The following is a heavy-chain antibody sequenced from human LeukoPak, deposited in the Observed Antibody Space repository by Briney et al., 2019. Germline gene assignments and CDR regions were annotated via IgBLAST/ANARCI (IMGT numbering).Heavy chain of an antibody. Sequence: GGSLRLSCAASGFTVSSNYMSWVRQAPGKGLEWVSVIYSGGSTYYADSVKGRFTISRDNSKNTLYLQMNSLRAEDTAVYYCARGMTHYYDSSGYPLDYWGQGTLVTVSS. V-gene: IGHV3-66*01. D-gene: IGHD3-22*01. CDR3: ARGMTHYYDSSGYPLDY. CDR2: IYSGGST. CDR1: GFTVSSNY. J-gene: IGHJ4*02.